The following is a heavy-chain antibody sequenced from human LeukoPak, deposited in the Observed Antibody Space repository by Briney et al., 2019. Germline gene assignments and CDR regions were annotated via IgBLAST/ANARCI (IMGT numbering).Heavy chain of an antibody. CDR1: GGSISSYY. Sequence: SETLSLTCTVSGGSISSYYWSWIRQPAGKGLEWVGRIYTSGSTNYNPSLKSRVTISVDTSKNQFSLKLSSVTAADTAVYYCARPPLWGRYFDYWGQGTLVTVSS. V-gene: IGHV4-4*07. J-gene: IGHJ4*02. CDR2: IYTSGST. CDR3: ARPPLWGRYFDY. D-gene: IGHD3-16*01.